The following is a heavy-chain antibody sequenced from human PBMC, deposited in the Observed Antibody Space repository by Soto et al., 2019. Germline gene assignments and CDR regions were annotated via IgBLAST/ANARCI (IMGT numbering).Heavy chain of an antibody. CDR2: MSHSGGT. Sequence: QVQLQQWGAGLLKPSETLSLTCAVYGGFVSSGNYYWSWIRQPPGKGLEWIGEMSHSGGTHFNPSLMVRVTISVDTSKNQFSLKMRSATAADTALYYCARVERGTATTVVDAFDIGGPGTMVTVSS. D-gene: IGHD1-1*01. CDR3: ARVERGTATTVVDAFDI. J-gene: IGHJ3*02. V-gene: IGHV4-34*01. CDR1: GGFVSSGNYY.